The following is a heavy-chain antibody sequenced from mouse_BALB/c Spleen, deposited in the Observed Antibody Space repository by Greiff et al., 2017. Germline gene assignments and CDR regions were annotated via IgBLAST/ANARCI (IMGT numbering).Heavy chain of an antibody. CDR3: ALHWAFDY. V-gene: IGHV3-2*02. Sequence: EVQLQQSGPGLVKPSQSLSLTCTVTGYSITSDYAWNWIRQFPGNKLEWMGYISYSGSNSYNPSLKSRISITRDTSKNQFFLQLNSVTTEDTATYYCALHWAFDYWGQGTTLTVSS. J-gene: IGHJ2*01. CDR1: GYSITSDYA. D-gene: IGHD4-1*01. CDR2: ISYSGSN.